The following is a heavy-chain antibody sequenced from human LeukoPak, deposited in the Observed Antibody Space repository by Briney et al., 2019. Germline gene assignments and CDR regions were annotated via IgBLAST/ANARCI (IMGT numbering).Heavy chain of an antibody. D-gene: IGHD1-26*01. V-gene: IGHV3-23*01. Sequence: GGSLRLSCAASGFTFTNYAMAWVRQAPGKGLECVSGITYTGGDTYYPDSVKGRFTISRDNSKNTLYLQMNSLRAEDTAVYYCASMGSSRENDYWGQGTLVTVSS. J-gene: IGHJ4*02. CDR2: ITYTGGDT. CDR1: GFTFTNYA. CDR3: ASMGSSRENDY.